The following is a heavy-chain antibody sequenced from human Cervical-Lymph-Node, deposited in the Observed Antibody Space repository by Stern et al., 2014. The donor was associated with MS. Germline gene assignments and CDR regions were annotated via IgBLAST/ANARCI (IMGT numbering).Heavy chain of an antibody. CDR2: IYAGDSDS. CDR3: ARDYGDYAFDY. V-gene: IGHV5-51*01. Sequence: VQLVQSGAEVKKPGESVKISCKGYGYSFTANWIAWVRQMPGQGLEWMRIIYAGDSDSRCSPSFQGQVTISADKSISTAYLQWSSLKASDTAMYYCARDYGDYAFDYWGQGTLVTVSS. J-gene: IGHJ4*02. CDR1: GYSFTANW. D-gene: IGHD4-17*01.